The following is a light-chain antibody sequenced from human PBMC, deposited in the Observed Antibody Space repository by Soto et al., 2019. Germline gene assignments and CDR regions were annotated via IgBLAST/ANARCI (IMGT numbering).Light chain of an antibody. CDR3: HHSYSTLLT. CDR1: QNINNF. J-gene: IGKJ4*01. Sequence: DIQMTQSPSSLSVSVGDRVTITCRASQNINNFLHWYQQKLGKAPKLLIYAASSLQSGVPSRFSGSGSGTEFTLTISSLQPEDFATYYCHHSYSTLLTFGGGTKVEIK. CDR2: AAS. V-gene: IGKV1-39*01.